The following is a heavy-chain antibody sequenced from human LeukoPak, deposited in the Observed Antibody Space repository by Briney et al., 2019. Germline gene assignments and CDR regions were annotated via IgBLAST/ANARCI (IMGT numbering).Heavy chain of an antibody. V-gene: IGHV3-30*18. Sequence: GGSLRLSCAASGFTFSSYGMHWVRQAPGKGLEWVAVISYDGSNKYYADSVKGRFTISRDNSKNTLYLQMNSLRAEDTAVYYCAKAPSISWFFFDYWGQGTLVTVSS. D-gene: IGHD6-13*01. CDR3: AKAPSISWFFFDY. CDR1: GFTFSSYG. J-gene: IGHJ4*02. CDR2: ISYDGSNK.